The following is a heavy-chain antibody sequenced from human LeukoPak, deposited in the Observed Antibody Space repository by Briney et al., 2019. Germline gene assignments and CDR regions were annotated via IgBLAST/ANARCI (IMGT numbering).Heavy chain of an antibody. CDR1: GFTFSSYW. CDR2: IKQDGSEK. Sequence: PGGSLRLSCTASGFTFSSYWMSWVRQAPGKGLEWVANIKQDGSEKYYVDSVKGRCTISRDNDKNALYMQMNGLSAEDTAVYYCASFHCSGGSCYIDDWGQGTLVTVSS. J-gene: IGHJ4*01. CDR3: ASFHCSGGSCYIDD. V-gene: IGHV3-7*01. D-gene: IGHD2-15*01.